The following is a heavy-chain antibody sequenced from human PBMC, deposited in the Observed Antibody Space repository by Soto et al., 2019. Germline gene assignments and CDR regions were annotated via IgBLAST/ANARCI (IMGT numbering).Heavy chain of an antibody. Sequence: QVQLQESGPGLVKASGTLSLTCAVSGGSITSSHWWSWVRQPPGKGLGWIGEVYQTGSTNYSPSLHIRVNISVDKSNNQFSLKMTSVTAADTAVYYCARSYDIVTGFYFESWGQGTLVTVSP. J-gene: IGHJ4*02. D-gene: IGHD3-9*01. CDR2: VYQTGST. CDR3: ARSYDIVTGFYFES. CDR1: GGSITSSHW. V-gene: IGHV4-4*02.